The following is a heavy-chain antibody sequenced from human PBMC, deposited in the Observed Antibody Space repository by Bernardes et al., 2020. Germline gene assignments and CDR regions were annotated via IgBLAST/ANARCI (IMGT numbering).Heavy chain of an antibody. CDR2: FDPEDGET. V-gene: IGHV1-24*01. Sequence: ASVKVSCKVSGYTLTELSMHWVRQAPGKGLEWMGGFDPEDGETIYAQKFQGRVTMTEDTSTDTAYMELSSLRSKDTAVYYCATTIAFGGVTDAFDYWGQGTLVSVST. D-gene: IGHD3-16*01. CDR3: ATTIAFGGVTDAFDY. CDR1: GYTLTELS. J-gene: IGHJ4*02.